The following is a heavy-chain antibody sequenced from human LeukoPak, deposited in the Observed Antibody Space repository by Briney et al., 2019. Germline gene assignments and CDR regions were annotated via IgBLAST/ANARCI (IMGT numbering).Heavy chain of an antibody. V-gene: IGHV4-61*01. CDR2: ISNSGST. J-gene: IGHJ4*02. CDR1: GGSIGGNSY. Sequence: SETLSLTCTVSGGSIGGNSYWSWIRQPPGQGPEWIGHISNSGSTYYSPSLSSRVTISLDTSKNQFSLKLRSVTAADTAVYYCARGGASSIPLDYWGRGTLVTVSS. CDR3: ARGGASSIPLDY. D-gene: IGHD1-26*01.